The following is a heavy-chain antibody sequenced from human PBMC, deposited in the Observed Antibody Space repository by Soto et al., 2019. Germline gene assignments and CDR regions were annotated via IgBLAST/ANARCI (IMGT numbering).Heavy chain of an antibody. CDR3: ARWPVGRDGYRIDY. CDR1: GGSISNFC. V-gene: IGHV4-59*12. Sequence: SQPLSLTCTVSGGSISNFCWRWIRQHPGKGQEWIGYIYYSGSTNYNPSLKSRVTISVDTSKNQFSLKASDTAMYYCARWPVGRDGYRIDYWGQGTLVTVSS. CDR2: IYYSGST. D-gene: IGHD5-12*01. J-gene: IGHJ4*02.